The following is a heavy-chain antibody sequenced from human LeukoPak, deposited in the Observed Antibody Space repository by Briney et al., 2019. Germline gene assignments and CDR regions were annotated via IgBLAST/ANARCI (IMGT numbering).Heavy chain of an antibody. D-gene: IGHD3-10*01. CDR2: INPNSGGT. CDR3: ARARAFYGSGSYYSWLVDYYYYYGMDV. V-gene: IGHV1-2*06. Sequence: GASVKVSCKASGYTFTGYYMHWVRQAPGQGLEWMGRINPNSGGTNYAQKFQGRVTMTRDTSISTAYMELSRLRSDDTAVYYCARARAFYGSGSYYSWLVDYYYYYGMDVWGQGTTVTVSS. CDR1: GYTFTGYY. J-gene: IGHJ6*02.